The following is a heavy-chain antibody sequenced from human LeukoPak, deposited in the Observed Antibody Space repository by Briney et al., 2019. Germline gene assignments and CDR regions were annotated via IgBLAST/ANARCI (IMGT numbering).Heavy chain of an antibody. CDR1: GGSISSSTFY. Sequence: NASETLSLTCTVSGGSISSSTFYWGWIRQPRGKGLEWIGTIYYSGSTFYNPSLKSRVTISVDTSKNQFSLKLSSVTAADTAVYYCARKPQQTHFDYWGQGTLVTVSS. D-gene: IGHD6-13*01. CDR2: IYYSGST. J-gene: IGHJ4*02. V-gene: IGHV4-39*07. CDR3: ARKPQQTHFDY.